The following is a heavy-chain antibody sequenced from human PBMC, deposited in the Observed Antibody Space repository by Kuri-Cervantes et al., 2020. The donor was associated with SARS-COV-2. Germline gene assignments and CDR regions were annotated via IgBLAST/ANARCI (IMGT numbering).Heavy chain of an antibody. CDR3: ARDPRRSSGRFTVTRENWFDP. Sequence: ASVKVSCKASGYTFSTYPLHWVRQAPGQRLEWMGWINAANGDTDSSRKFQGRVTITRDTSASTAYMELRSLTSEDTAVYYCARDPRRSSGRFTVTRENWFDPWGQGTLVTVSS. J-gene: IGHJ5*02. V-gene: IGHV1-3*01. CDR2: INAANGDT. D-gene: IGHD4-17*01. CDR1: GYTFSTYP.